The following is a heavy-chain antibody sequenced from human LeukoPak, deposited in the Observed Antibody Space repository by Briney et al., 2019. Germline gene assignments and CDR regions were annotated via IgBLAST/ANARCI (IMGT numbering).Heavy chain of an antibody. Sequence: PGGSLRLSCAVSGFSLSINSMCWVRQAPGKGLEWVSGISRDGDKTYYVDSVEGRFTISRDTSKNTLYLQMDTLRVEDTATYYCAKEEVPNDYWGQGNLVTVSS. CDR3: AKEEVPNDY. CDR1: GFSLSINS. J-gene: IGHJ4*02. CDR2: ISRDGDKT. D-gene: IGHD2-2*01. V-gene: IGHV3-23*01.